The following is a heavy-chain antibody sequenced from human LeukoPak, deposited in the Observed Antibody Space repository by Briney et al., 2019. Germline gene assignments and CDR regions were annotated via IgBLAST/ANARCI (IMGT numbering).Heavy chain of an antibody. CDR1: GYTFTSYA. D-gene: IGHD5-18*01. V-gene: IGHV1-3*03. CDR3: ARLGAMVTGFDY. CDR2: INAGNGNT. J-gene: IGHJ4*02. Sequence: ASVKVSCKASGYTFTSYAMHWVRQAPGQRLEWMGWINAGNGNTKYSQEFQGRVTITRDTSASTTYMELSSLRSEDMAVYYCARLGAMVTGFDYWGQGTLVTVSS.